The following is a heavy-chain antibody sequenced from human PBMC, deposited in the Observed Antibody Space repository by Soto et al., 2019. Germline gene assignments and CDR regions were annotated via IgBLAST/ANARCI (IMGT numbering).Heavy chain of an antibody. Sequence: PSETLSLTCTVSGGSISSSSYYWGWIRQPPGKGLEWIGSIYYSGSTYYNPSLKSRVTISVDTSKNQLSLKLSSVTAADTAVYYCAGTRGYCSGGSCPTVVDYWGQGTLVTVSS. V-gene: IGHV4-39*07. CDR2: IYYSGST. CDR3: AGTRGYCSGGSCPTVVDY. CDR1: GGSISSSSYY. J-gene: IGHJ4*02. D-gene: IGHD2-15*01.